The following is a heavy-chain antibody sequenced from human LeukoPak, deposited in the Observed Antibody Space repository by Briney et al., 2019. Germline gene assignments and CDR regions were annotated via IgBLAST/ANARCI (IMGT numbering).Heavy chain of an antibody. CDR1: GCSFSSYA. D-gene: IGHD6-19*01. J-gene: IGHJ6*02. CDR3: ARDSPTWYSRGWYNLGDYYYGMDV. V-gene: IGHV1-69*04. Sequence: ASVKVSCKASGCSFSSYAISWVRQAPGQGLEWMGRIIPILGIARYAQKFQGRVTITADKSTSTAYMELSSLRSEDTAVYYCARDSPTWYSRGWYNLGDYYYGMDVWGQGTTVTVSS. CDR2: IIPILGIA.